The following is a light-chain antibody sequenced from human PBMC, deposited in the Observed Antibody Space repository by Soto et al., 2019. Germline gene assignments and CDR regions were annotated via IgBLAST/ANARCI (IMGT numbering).Light chain of an antibody. V-gene: IGKV1-39*01. Sequence: DIQMTQCPSSLSASVGDRVTSTCRASQSISSYLNWYQQKPGKAPKLLIYAASSLQSGVPSRFSGSGSGTDFTLTISSLQPEDFATYYCQQSYSTPRTFGQGTKLEIK. J-gene: IGKJ2*01. CDR1: QSISSY. CDR2: AAS. CDR3: QQSYSTPRT.